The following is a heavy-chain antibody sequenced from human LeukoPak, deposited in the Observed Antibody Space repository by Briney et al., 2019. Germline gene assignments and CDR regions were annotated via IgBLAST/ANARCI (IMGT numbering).Heavy chain of an antibody. D-gene: IGHD4-17*01. CDR1: GYTLTELS. CDR3: ARALDPVTTPLNAWFDP. CDR2: FDPEDVQT. J-gene: IGHJ5*02. V-gene: IGHV1-24*01. Sequence: GASVTVSYKVSGYTLTELSIHWVRQAPGKGLEWMGGFDPEDVQTTYAQKFQGRVTMTEDTSTDTAYMELSSLRSEDTAVYYCARALDPVTTPLNAWFDPWGQGTLVTVSS.